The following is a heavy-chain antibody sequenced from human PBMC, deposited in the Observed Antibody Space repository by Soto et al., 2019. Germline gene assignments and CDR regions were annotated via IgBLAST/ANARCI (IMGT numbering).Heavy chain of an antibody. J-gene: IGHJ3*01. D-gene: IGHD1-26*01. CDR2: MTPSGSSR. Sequence: GGSLRLSCAASGFTFSDHFMSWIRQAPGKGLEWISYMTPSGSSRSYADSVKGRFTISRDNAKNSLYLQMNSLRGDDTAVYYCARELSGNYFPFDLWGQGTMVTVSS. CDR3: ARELSGNYFPFDL. CDR1: GFTFSDHF. V-gene: IGHV3-11*01.